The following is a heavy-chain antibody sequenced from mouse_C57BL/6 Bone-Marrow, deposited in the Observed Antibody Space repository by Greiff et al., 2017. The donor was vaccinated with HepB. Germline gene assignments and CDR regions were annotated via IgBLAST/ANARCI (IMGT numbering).Heavy chain of an antibody. V-gene: IGHV1-80*01. J-gene: IGHJ3*01. Sequence: VKLVESGAELVKPGASVKISCKASGYAFSSYWMNWVKQRPGKGLEWIGQIYPGDGDTNYNGKFKGKATLTADKSSSTAYMQLSSLTSEDSAVYFCAREGGADWFAYWGQGTLVTVSA. CDR3: AREGGADWFAY. CDR1: GYAFSSYW. CDR2: IYPGDGDT.